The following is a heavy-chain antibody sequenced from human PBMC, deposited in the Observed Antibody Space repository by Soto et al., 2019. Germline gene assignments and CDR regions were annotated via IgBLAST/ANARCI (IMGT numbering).Heavy chain of an antibody. J-gene: IGHJ6*02. Sequence: QLQLVQSGAEVKKPESSVKVACQASGGTFSTYAISWVRQAPGQGLEWMGGNIPMFGATHYAQKFQGRVKITADKSTSTAYVELSSLRSEDTAVYYCATTSSCSIAVDGSGYFYGMDVWGQGTTVTVSS. CDR1: GGTFSTYA. V-gene: IGHV1-69*06. D-gene: IGHD6-19*01. CDR3: ATTSSCSIAVDGSGYFYGMDV. CDR2: NIPMFGAT.